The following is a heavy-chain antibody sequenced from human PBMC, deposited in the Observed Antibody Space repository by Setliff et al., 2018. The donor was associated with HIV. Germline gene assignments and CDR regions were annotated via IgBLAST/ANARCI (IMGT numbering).Heavy chain of an antibody. V-gene: IGHV4-61*01. D-gene: IGHD2-15*01. CDR3: ARGGQWWAFYWFDP. J-gene: IGHJ5*02. CDR1: GDSVSSRSYY. CDR2: IYYSGST. Sequence: SETLSLTCTVSGDSVSSRSYYWSWIRQPPGKGLEWIGYIYYSGSTNYNPSLKSRVTISVDTSKNQFSLKLSSVTAADTAVYYCARGGQWWAFYWFDPWGQGTLVTVSS.